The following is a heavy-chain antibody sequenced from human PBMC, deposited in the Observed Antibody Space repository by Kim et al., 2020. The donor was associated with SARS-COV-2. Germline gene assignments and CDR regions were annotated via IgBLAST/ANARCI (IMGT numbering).Heavy chain of an antibody. CDR1: GYTFTSYA. D-gene: IGHD2-15*01. CDR2: INAGNGNT. CDR3: ARAIYLRQGWELPDGADY. J-gene: IGHJ4*02. Sequence: ASVKVSCKASGYTFTSYAMHWVRQAPGQRLEWMGWINAGNGNTKYSQKFQGRVTITRDTSASTAYMELSSLRSEDTAVYYCARAIYLRQGWELPDGADYWGQGTLVTVSS. V-gene: IGHV1-3*01.